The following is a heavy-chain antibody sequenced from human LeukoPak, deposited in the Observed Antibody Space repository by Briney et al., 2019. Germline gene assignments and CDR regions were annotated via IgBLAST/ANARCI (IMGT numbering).Heavy chain of an antibody. V-gene: IGHV3-7*03. D-gene: IGHD6-19*01. CDR3: AKGEFGSGWPN. J-gene: IGHJ4*02. CDR2: IKRDGSGE. CDR1: GFIFSSRW. Sequence: GGSLRLSCAASGFIFSSRWMSWVRQAPGKGLEWVANIKRDGSGEYYVDCVKGRFTISRDNAKNSLYLQMNSLRAEDTAVYYCAKGEFGSGWPNWGQGSLVTVSS.